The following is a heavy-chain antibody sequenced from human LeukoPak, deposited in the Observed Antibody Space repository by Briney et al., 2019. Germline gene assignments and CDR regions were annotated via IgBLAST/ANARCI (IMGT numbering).Heavy chain of an antibody. Sequence: GGSLRLSCAASRFTFSSYAMSWVRRAPGKGLEWVSAISGSGGSTYYADSVKGRFTISKDNSKNTLHLQMNSLRAEDTAVYFCAKGSYYYDSTGYSPAPGDWGQGTLVTVSS. V-gene: IGHV3-23*01. CDR3: AKGSYYYDSTGYSPAPGD. CDR2: ISGSGGST. J-gene: IGHJ4*02. CDR1: RFTFSSYA. D-gene: IGHD3-22*01.